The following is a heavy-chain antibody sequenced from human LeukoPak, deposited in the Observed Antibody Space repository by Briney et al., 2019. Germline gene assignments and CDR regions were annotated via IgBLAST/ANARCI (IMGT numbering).Heavy chain of an antibody. CDR2: IIPIFGTA. D-gene: IGHD6-6*01. CDR3: AASIAARLGGDY. CDR1: GGTFSSYA. J-gene: IGHJ4*02. Sequence: SVKVSCKASGGTFSSYAISWVRQAPGQGLEWMGGIIPIFGTANYAQKFQGRVTITTDESTSTAYMELSSLRSEDTAVYYCAASIAARLGGDYWGQGTLVTVSS. V-gene: IGHV1-69*05.